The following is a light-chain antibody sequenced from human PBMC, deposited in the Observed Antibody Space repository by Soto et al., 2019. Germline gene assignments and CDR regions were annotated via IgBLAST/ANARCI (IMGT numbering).Light chain of an antibody. CDR1: QDINNY. CDR2: DAS. J-gene: IGKJ1*01. Sequence: DIQMTQSPSSLSASVGDSVTITCQASQDINNYLNWYQQKPGNAPKLLIYDASNLETGVPSRFGGSGSGTDFTFTIGSLQPEDIATYYCQQYEDIPWTFGHGTKVQIK. V-gene: IGKV1-33*01. CDR3: QQYEDIPWT.